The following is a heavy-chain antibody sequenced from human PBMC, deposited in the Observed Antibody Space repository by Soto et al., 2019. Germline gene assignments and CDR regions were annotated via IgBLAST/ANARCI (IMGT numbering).Heavy chain of an antibody. Sequence: ASVKVSCKASGYTFTGYYMHWVQQAPGQGLEWMGWINPNSGGTNYAQKFQGWVTMTRDTSISTAYMELSRLRSDDTAVYYCARVDSSSSYYYGMDVWGQGTTVTVSS. CDR2: INPNSGGT. V-gene: IGHV1-2*04. J-gene: IGHJ6*02. CDR1: GYTFTGYY. D-gene: IGHD6-6*01. CDR3: ARVDSSSSYYYGMDV.